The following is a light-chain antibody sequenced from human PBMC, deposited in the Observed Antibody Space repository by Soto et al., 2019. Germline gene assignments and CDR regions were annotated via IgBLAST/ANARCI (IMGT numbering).Light chain of an antibody. J-gene: IGKJ1*01. Sequence: EIVLTQSPGTLSLSPGERATLSCRASQSVSSSYLAWYQQKPGQAPRLLIYGASSRATGIPDRFSGSGSGTDFTLTISRLEPEYFAVYYFQQYGSSPSTFGQGTKVEI. CDR2: GAS. CDR3: QQYGSSPST. V-gene: IGKV3-20*01. CDR1: QSVSSSY.